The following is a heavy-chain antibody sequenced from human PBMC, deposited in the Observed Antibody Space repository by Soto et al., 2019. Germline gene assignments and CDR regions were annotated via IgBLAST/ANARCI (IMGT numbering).Heavy chain of an antibody. D-gene: IGHD3-22*01. V-gene: IGHV2-5*01. CDR2: IYWNDDK. CDR1: GFSVSSPGVG. Sequence: GPTLVNPTQTLTLTCSFSGFSVSSPGVGVGWIRQPPGKALEWLALIYWNDDKRYSPSLKGRLTIIKDTSKNQVVLTMTNVDPVDTATYYCAHCPFYENSGYPDYWGQGILVTVSS. CDR3: AHCPFYENSGYPDY. J-gene: IGHJ4*02.